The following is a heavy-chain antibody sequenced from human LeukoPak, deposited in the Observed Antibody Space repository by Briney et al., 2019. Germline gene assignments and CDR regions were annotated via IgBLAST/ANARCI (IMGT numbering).Heavy chain of an antibody. CDR2: IYYSGST. CDR1: GVFISSSSYY. D-gene: IGHD1-7*01. J-gene: IGHJ5*02. Sequence: SETLSLTCTVSGVFISSSSYYWGWIRQPPGKGLEWIGSIYYSGSTYYNPSLKSRVTISVDTSKNQFSLKLSSVTAADTAVYYCARHGTTQRVIRPWGQGTLVTVSS. CDR3: ARHGTTQRVIRP. V-gene: IGHV4-39*01.